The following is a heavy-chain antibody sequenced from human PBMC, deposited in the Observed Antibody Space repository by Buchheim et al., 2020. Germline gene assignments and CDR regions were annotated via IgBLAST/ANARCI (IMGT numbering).Heavy chain of an antibody. J-gene: IGHJ6*02. D-gene: IGHD3-22*01. V-gene: IGHV3-23*01. CDR3: AKGLLEGYYDSSGYLYYYYYGMDV. CDR2: ISGSGGST. CDR1: GFTFSSYA. Sequence: EVQLLESGGGLVQPGGSLRLSCAASGFTFSSYAMSWVRQAPGKGLEWVSAISGSGGSTYYADSAKGRFTISRDNPKKPVDLQMNSLRAEDTAVYYCAKGLLEGYYDSSGYLYYYYYGMDVWGQGTT.